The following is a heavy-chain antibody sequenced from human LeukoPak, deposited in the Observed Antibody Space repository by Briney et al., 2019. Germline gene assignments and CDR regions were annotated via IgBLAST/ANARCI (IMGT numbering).Heavy chain of an antibody. CDR1: GYTFTGYY. J-gene: IGHJ4*02. V-gene: IGHV1-2*06. CDR2: INPNSGGT. CDR3: ARLRTMVRGVIITGAFDY. D-gene: IGHD3-10*01. Sequence: ASVKVSCKASGYTFTGYYMHWVRQAPGQGLEWMGRINPNSGGTNYAQKFQGRVTMTRDTSISTAYMELSRLRSDDTAVYCCARLRTMVRGVIITGAFDYWGQGTLVTVSS.